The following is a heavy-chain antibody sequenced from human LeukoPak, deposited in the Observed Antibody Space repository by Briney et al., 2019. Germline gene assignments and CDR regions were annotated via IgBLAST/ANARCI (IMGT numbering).Heavy chain of an antibody. J-gene: IGHJ3*02. CDR1: GGSISSYY. V-gene: IGHV4-59*01. Sequence: SETLSLTCTVSGGSISSYYWSWIRQPPGKGLEWIGYIYYSGSTNYNPSLKSRVTISVDTSKNQFSLKLSSVAAADTAVYYCARERPGYCSGGSCSLDAFDIWGQGTMVTVSS. D-gene: IGHD2-15*01. CDR2: IYYSGST. CDR3: ARERPGYCSGGSCSLDAFDI.